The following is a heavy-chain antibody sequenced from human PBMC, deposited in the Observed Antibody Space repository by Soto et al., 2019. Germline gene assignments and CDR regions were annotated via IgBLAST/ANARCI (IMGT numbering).Heavy chain of an antibody. J-gene: IGHJ4*02. CDR3: ARSIVVVTALDY. D-gene: IGHD2-21*02. CDR2: INAGNGNT. Sequence: ASVKVSCKASGYTFTSYYISWVRQAPGQGLEWMGWINAGNGNTKYSQKFQGRVTITRDTSASTAYMELSSLRSEDTAVYYCARSIVVVTALDYWGQGTLVTVSS. V-gene: IGHV1-3*01. CDR1: GYTFTSYY.